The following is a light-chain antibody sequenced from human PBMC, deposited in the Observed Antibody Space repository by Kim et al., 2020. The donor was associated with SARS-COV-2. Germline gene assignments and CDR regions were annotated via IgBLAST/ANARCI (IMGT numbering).Light chain of an antibody. Sequence: PVESPTSPYRASQIITTSNLAVYQQKPCQAPSFLISGASNRATGFPYRFSGSGSGTDFTLTICRLEPDDFSLYYCHQYGSSPFPFGPGTRLYIK. V-gene: IGKV3-20*01. CDR2: GAS. CDR1: QIITTSN. CDR3: HQYGSSPFP. J-gene: IGKJ5*01.